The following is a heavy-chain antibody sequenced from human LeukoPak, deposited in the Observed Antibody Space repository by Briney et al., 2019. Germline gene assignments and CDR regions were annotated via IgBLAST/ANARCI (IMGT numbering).Heavy chain of an antibody. Sequence: GGSLRLSCAASGFTFNKYAMSWVRQAPGKGLEWVAVISYDGSNKYYADSVKGRFTISRDNSKNTLYLQMNSLRAEDTAVYYCARWSSGSIDAFDIWGQGTMVTVSS. V-gene: IGHV3-30-3*01. J-gene: IGHJ3*02. D-gene: IGHD5-12*01. CDR3: ARWSSGSIDAFDI. CDR1: GFTFNKYA. CDR2: ISYDGSNK.